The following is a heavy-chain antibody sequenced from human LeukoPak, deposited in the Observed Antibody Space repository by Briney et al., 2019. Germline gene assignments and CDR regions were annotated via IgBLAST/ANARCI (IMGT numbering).Heavy chain of an antibody. Sequence: GGSLRPSCAASGFTFSSYSMNWVRQAPGKGLEWVSSISSSSSYIYYADSVKGRFTISRDNAKNSLYLQMNSLRAEDTAVYYCARTPDSSGYFHWFDPWGQGTLVTVSS. D-gene: IGHD3-22*01. V-gene: IGHV3-21*01. CDR1: GFTFSSYS. CDR2: ISSSSSYI. CDR3: ARTPDSSGYFHWFDP. J-gene: IGHJ5*02.